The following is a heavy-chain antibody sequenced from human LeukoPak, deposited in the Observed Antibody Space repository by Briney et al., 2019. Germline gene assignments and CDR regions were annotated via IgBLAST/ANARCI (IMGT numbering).Heavy chain of an antibody. CDR2: INWNGGST. CDR1: GFTFDDYG. V-gene: IGHV3-20*04. CDR3: AGAKCSSTSCYGNYYYYMDV. J-gene: IGHJ6*03. Sequence: RPGGSLRLSCAASGFTFDDYGMSWVRHAPGKGLEWVSGINWNGGSTGYADSVKGRFTISRDNAKNSLYLQMNSLRAEDTALYYCAGAKCSSTSCYGNYYYYMDVWGKGTTVTVSS. D-gene: IGHD2-2*01.